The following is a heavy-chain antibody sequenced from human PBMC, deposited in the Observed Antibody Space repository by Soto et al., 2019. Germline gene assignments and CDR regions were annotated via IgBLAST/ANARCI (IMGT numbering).Heavy chain of an antibody. CDR2: ISGSGGGA. D-gene: IGHD2-15*01. J-gene: IGHJ4*02. Sequence: EVQLLESGGGSVQPGGSLRLSCAVSGFTFSNYAMTWVRQAPGKGLEWVSHISGSGGGADYADSVKGRFTISRDNSKNTLYLQMNNLRAEDTALYYCARAGWYRFDYWGQGTLLTVSS. CDR3: ARAGWYRFDY. V-gene: IGHV3-23*01. CDR1: GFTFSNYA.